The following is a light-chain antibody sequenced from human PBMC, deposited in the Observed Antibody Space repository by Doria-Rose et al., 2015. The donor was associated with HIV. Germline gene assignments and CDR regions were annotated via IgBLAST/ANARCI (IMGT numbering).Light chain of an antibody. Sequence: QTVVTQEPSVSESPGQRVTISCTGSSSNIGAGYDVHWYQQLPGTAPKLLIYDNINRPSGVPDRISGSKSGTSASLAITGLQAEDEADYYCQSYDSSLSGYVCGTGTKVTVL. V-gene: IGLV1-40*01. CDR3: QSYDSSLSGYV. J-gene: IGLJ1*01. CDR1: SSNIGAGYD. CDR2: DNI.